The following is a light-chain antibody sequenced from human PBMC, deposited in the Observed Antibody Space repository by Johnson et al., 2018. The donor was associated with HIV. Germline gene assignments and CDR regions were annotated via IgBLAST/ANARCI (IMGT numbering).Light chain of an antibody. CDR2: DNN. J-gene: IGLJ1*01. V-gene: IGLV1-51*01. Sequence: QSVLTQPPSVSAAPGQKVTISCSGSSSNIGNNYVSWYQQLPGRAPKLLIYDNNKRPSWIPDRFSGSKSGTSATLGITGLQTGDEADYYCGTWDTSLSGGGVVGTGTTVAVL. CDR1: SSNIGNNY. CDR3: GTWDTSLSGGGV.